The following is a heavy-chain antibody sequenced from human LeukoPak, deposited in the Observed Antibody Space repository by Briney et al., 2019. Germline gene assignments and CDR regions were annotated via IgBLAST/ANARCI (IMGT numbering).Heavy chain of an antibody. CDR3: ASPRWYDP. Sequence: PGGSLRLSCAASGFTFSGYAMHWVRQAPGKGLEWVAVISYDGSSKNYADSVKDRFTISRDNSKNTLYLQMNSLRVDDTAVYYCASPRWYDPWGQGTLVTVSS. CDR2: ISYDGSSK. V-gene: IGHV3-30*04. J-gene: IGHJ5*02. CDR1: GFTFSGYA.